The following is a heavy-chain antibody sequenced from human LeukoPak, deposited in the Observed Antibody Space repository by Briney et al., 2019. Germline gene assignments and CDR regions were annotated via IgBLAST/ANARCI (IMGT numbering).Heavy chain of an antibody. Sequence: GGSLRLSCAASGFTFDDYAMHWVRQAPGKGLEWVSGISWNSGSIGYADSVKGRFTISRDNAKNSLYLQMNSLRDEDTAVYYCARDLHRSSGTYYYYYYGMDVWGQGTTVTVSS. CDR3: ARDLHRSSGTYYYYYYGMDV. D-gene: IGHD6-13*01. J-gene: IGHJ6*02. V-gene: IGHV3-9*01. CDR2: ISWNSGSI. CDR1: GFTFDDYA.